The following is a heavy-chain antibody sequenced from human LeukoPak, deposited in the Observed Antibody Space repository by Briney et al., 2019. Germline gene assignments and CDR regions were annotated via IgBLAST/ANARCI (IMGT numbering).Heavy chain of an antibody. Sequence: GGSLRLSCAASGFTFSSYSMTWVCQAPGKGLEWVASINQDGTEKFSVDSVKGRFTISRDNARNSMYFEMNSLRAEDTAFYYCARNRRNYYAEEVYFDYWGQGALVTVSS. CDR1: GFTFSSYS. CDR2: INQDGTEK. CDR3: ARNRRNYYAEEVYFDY. J-gene: IGHJ4*02. D-gene: IGHD3-10*01. V-gene: IGHV3-7*03.